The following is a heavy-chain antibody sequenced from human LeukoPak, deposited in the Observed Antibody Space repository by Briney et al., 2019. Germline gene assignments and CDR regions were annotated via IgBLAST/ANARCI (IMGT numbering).Heavy chain of an antibody. V-gene: IGHV4-59*01. CDR1: GGSIRGYY. CDR3: ARVSYGMDV. Sequence: PSETLSLTCTVSGGSIRGYYWSWIRQPPGKGLEWMGYIYYTGSTNYNPSLKSRVTISIDTSKNQFSLNLSSVTAADTAEYYCARVSYGMDVWGQGTTVTVSS. CDR2: IYYTGST. J-gene: IGHJ6*02.